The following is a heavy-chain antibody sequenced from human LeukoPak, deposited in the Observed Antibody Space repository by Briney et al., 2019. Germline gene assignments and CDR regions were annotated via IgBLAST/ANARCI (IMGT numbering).Heavy chain of an antibody. CDR3: GKTTVGYSSGQKPAWPVDF. D-gene: IGHD6-19*01. CDR2: IFGSGGSP. J-gene: IGHJ4*02. CDR1: GFTFGSHA. V-gene: IGHV3-23*01. Sequence: GGSLRLSCEASGFTFGSHAMYWVRQAPGKGLEWVAGIFGSGGSPHYADSVKGRCTISRDNPGNTVYLQINSLRGEDTAVYYCGKTTVGYSSGQKPAWPVDFWGQGTLVTVSS.